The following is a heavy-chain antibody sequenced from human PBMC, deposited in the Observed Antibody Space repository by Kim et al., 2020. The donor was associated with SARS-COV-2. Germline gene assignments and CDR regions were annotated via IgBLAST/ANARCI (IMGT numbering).Heavy chain of an antibody. V-gene: IGHV4-39*01. D-gene: IGHD3-22*01. CDR1: GGSISSSSYY. Sequence: SETLSLTCTVSGGSISSSSYYWGWIRQPPGKGLEWIGSIYYSGSTYYNPSLKSRVTISVDTSKNQFSLKLSSVTAADTAVYYCARHTSITMIVVVIPAAYFDHWGRGTLVTVSS. CDR2: IYYSGST. CDR3: ARHTSITMIVVVIPAAYFDH. J-gene: IGHJ2*01.